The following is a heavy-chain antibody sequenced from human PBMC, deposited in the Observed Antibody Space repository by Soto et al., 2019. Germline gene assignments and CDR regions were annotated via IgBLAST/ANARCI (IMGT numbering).Heavy chain of an antibody. J-gene: IGHJ4*02. CDR1: GFTFTSSA. CDR2: IVVGSGNT. CDR3: AAVPYYDSSGYYSL. V-gene: IGHV1-58*01. Sequence: SVKVSCKASGFTFTSSAVQWVRQARGQRLEWIGWIVVGSGNTNYAQKFQERVTITRDMSTSAAYMELSSLRSEDTAVYYCAAVPYYDSSGYYSLWGQGTLVTVSS. D-gene: IGHD3-22*01.